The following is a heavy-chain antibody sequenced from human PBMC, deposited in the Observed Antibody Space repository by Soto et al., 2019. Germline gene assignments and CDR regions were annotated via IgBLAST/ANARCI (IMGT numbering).Heavy chain of an antibody. V-gene: IGHV1-69*13. J-gene: IGHJ6*02. CDR1: GGTFSSYA. CDR2: IIPIFGTA. CDR3: ARFRSGIAAAGPGYYGMDV. Sequence: SVKVSCKVSGGTFSSYAISWVRQAPGQGLEWMGGIIPIFGTANYAQKFQGRVTITADESTSTAYMELSSLRSEDTAVYYCARFRSGIAAAGPGYYGMDVWGQGTTVTVSS. D-gene: IGHD6-13*01.